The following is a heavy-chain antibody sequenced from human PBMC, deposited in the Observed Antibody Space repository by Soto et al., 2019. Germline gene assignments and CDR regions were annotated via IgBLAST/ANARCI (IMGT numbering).Heavy chain of an antibody. D-gene: IGHD3-22*01. J-gene: IGHJ3*02. Sequence: PSETLSLTCTVSGGSISSSSYYWGWIRQPPGKGLEWIGSIYYSGSTYYNPSLKSRVTISVDTSKNQFSLKLSSVTAADTAVYYCARHFSYGTYYYDSSGYWPHDLGAFDIWGQGTMVTVSS. CDR1: GGSISSSSYY. CDR3: ARHFSYGTYYYDSSGYWPHDLGAFDI. CDR2: IYYSGST. V-gene: IGHV4-39*01.